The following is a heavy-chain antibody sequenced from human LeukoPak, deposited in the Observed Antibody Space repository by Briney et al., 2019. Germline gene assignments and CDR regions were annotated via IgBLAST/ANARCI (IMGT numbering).Heavy chain of an antibody. CDR1: GGTFSSYA. CDR3: ARENFDSSGYHYYFDS. J-gene: IGHJ4*02. Sequence: ASVKVSCKASGGTFSSYAISWVRQAPGQGLEWMGWINTNTGNPTYAQGFTGRFVFSLDTSVSTTYLQISSLKAEDTAVYYCARENFDSSGYHYYFDSWGQGTLVTVSS. V-gene: IGHV7-4-1*02. CDR2: INTNTGNP. D-gene: IGHD3-22*01.